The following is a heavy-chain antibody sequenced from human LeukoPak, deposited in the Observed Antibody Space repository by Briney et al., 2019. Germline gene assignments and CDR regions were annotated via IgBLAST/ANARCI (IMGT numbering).Heavy chain of an antibody. Sequence: GASVKVSCKASGYTFTSYGISWVRQAPGQGLEWMGWISAHNGNTNYAQKLQGRVTMTTDTSTSTAYMELRSLRSDDTAVYYCARSSVGDSSGQYSFDIWGQGTMVTVSS. CDR2: ISAHNGNT. D-gene: IGHD3-22*01. CDR1: GYTFTSYG. J-gene: IGHJ3*02. CDR3: ARSSVGDSSGQYSFDI. V-gene: IGHV1-18*01.